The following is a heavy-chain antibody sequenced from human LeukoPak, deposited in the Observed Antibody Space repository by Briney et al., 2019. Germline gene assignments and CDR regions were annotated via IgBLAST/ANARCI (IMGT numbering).Heavy chain of an antibody. J-gene: IGHJ6*03. CDR1: GFTFSSYG. V-gene: IGHV3-21*01. CDR3: ARDPYSGNYGNYYYYYMDV. D-gene: IGHD1-26*01. Sequence: GGSLRLSCAASGFTFSSYGMSWVRQAPGKALEWVSSITSSGAYIFYADSVKGRFTISRDNAKDSLYLQMNSLGPEDTAVYYCARDPYSGNYGNYYYYYMDVWGKGTTVTTSS. CDR2: ITSSGAYI.